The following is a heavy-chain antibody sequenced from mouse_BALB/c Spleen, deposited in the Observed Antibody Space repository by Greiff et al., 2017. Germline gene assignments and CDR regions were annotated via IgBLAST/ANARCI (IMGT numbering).Heavy chain of an antibody. J-gene: IGHJ3*01. Sequence: EVQLVESGPGLVKPSQSLSLTCTVTGYSITSDYAWNWIRQYPGNKLEWMGYISYSGSTSYNPSLKSRISITRDTSKNQFFLQLNSVTTEDTATYYCARSYDYEAWFAYWGQGTLVTVSA. CDR2: ISYSGST. CDR3: ARSYDYEAWFAY. V-gene: IGHV3-2*02. CDR1: GYSITSDYA. D-gene: IGHD2-4*01.